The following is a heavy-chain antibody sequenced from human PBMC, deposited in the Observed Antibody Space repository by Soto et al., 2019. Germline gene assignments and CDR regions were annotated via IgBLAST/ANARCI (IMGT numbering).Heavy chain of an antibody. V-gene: IGHV1-69*12. D-gene: IGHD3-10*01. J-gene: IGHJ6*02. CDR2: IIRIFGTP. CDR3: ARQGSNEYYYYGMDV. CDR1: GGTFSSYA. Sequence: QVQLVQAGAEVKKPGSSVKVSCKASGGTFSSYAINWVRQAPGQGLEWMGGIIRIFGTPDYGPRFQGRGTITAAQATSTADRELSSLRSEHTAVYYCARQGSNEYYYYGMDVWGQGTTVTVSS.